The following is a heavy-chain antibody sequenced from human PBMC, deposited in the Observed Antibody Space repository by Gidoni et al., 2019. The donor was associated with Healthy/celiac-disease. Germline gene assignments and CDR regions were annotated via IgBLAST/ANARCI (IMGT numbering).Heavy chain of an antibody. CDR2: ISISSSTI. V-gene: IGHV3-48*02. CDR3: ARSSSGWISGWGY. Sequence: EVPLVEAGGGLVQPGGPLRLSCAASGFTCSSYSMNWVRQAPGKGLAWGSYISISSSTIYYASPVKGRFTISRDNANNSLYLQMNSLRDEDTAVYYCARSSSGWISGWGYWGQGTLVTVSS. CDR1: GFTCSSYS. D-gene: IGHD6-19*01. J-gene: IGHJ4*02.